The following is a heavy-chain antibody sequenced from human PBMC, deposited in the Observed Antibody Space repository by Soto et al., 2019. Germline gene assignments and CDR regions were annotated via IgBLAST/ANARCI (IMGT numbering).Heavy chain of an antibody. V-gene: IGHV1-69*12. CDR1: GGTFSSYA. J-gene: IGHJ5*02. D-gene: IGHD3-22*01. CDR2: IIPIFGTA. Sequence: QVQLVQSGAEVKKPGSSVKVSCKASGGTFSSYAISWVRQAPGQGLEWMGGIIPIFGTANYAQKFQGRVTITADESXXTXYXXLSSLRSEDTAVYYCARAKTNYYDSSGYFNNWFDPWGQGTLVTVSS. CDR3: ARAKTNYYDSSGYFNNWFDP.